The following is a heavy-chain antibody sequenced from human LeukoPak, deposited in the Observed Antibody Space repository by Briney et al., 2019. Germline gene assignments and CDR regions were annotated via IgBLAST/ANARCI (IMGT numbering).Heavy chain of an antibody. J-gene: IGHJ4*02. CDR2: IYSGGST. Sequence: PGGSLRLSCAASGFTVSSNYMSWVRQAPGKGLEWVSVIYSGGSTYYADSVKGRFTISRDNAKNSLYLQMNSLRAEDTAVYYCAREVGDCSSTSCYPTGDYWSQGTLVTVSS. D-gene: IGHD2-2*01. CDR1: GFTVSSNY. V-gene: IGHV3-53*01. CDR3: AREVGDCSSTSCYPTGDY.